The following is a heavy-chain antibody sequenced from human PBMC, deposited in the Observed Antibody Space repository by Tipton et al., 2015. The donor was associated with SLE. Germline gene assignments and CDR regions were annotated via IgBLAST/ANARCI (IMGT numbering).Heavy chain of an antibody. CDR2: INHSGST. J-gene: IGHJ4*02. CDR3: ARSRDYGYFDY. CDR1: GGSFSGYY. Sequence: TLSLTCAVYGGSFSGYYWSWIRQPSGQGLEWIGEINHSGSTNYNPSLKSRVTISVDTSKNQFSLKLSSVTAADTAVYYCARSRDYGYFDYWGQGTLVTVSS. V-gene: IGHV4-34*01. D-gene: IGHD4-17*01.